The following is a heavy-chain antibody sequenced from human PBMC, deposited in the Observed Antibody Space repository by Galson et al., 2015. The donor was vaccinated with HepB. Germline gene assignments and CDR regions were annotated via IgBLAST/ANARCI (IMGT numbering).Heavy chain of an antibody. CDR1: GYTFTSYG. J-gene: IGHJ3*02. V-gene: IGHV1-18*01. CDR2: ISAYNGNT. Sequence: SAKVSCKASGYTFTSYGISWVRQAPGQGLEWMGWISAYNGNTNYAQKLQGRVTMTTDTSTSTAYMELRSLRSDDTAVYYCVWHVARTSEDDAFDIWGQGTMVTVSS. D-gene: IGHD2-21*01. CDR3: VWHVARTSEDDAFDI.